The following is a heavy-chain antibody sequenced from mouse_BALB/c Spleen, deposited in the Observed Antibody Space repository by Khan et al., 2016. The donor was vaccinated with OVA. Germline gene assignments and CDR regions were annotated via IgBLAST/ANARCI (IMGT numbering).Heavy chain of an antibody. J-gene: IGHJ2*01. CDR1: GYSFTGYF. V-gene: IGHV1-20*02. CDR3: ARIYSSDFDY. Sequence: EVQLQESGPELVKPGASVKISCKASGYSFTGYFMNWVIQSHGKSLEWIGRINPHIGETFYNQKFKGQATLTVDESSITSHMVLRSLASEDSAVYYCARIYSSDFDYWGQGTTLTVSS. D-gene: IGHD1-1*01. CDR2: INPHIGET.